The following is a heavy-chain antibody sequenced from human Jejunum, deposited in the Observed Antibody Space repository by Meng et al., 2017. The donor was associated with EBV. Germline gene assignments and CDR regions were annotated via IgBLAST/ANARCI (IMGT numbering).Heavy chain of an antibody. CDR3: ASLRYSGYDRAFDY. D-gene: IGHD5-12*01. V-gene: IGHV4-61*01. Sequence: QLQESGPGLGTPSETLSLSCTVSGGSVNSGNVYWSWIRQPPGKGLEWIGYIYYSGSTNYIPSLKSRVTISLDTSKNQFSLKLSSVTAADTAVYYCASLRYSGYDRAFDYWGQGALVTVSS. J-gene: IGHJ4*02. CDR2: IYYSGST. CDR1: GGSVNSGNVY.